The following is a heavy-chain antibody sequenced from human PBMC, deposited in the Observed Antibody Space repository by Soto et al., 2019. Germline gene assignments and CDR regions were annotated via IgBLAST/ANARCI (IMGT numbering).Heavy chain of an antibody. V-gene: IGHV1-46*01. Sequence: QVQLVQSGAEVKKPGASVKVSCKASGYTFTSYYMHWVRQAPGQGLEWMGIINPSGGSTSYAQKFQGRVTMTRDTSTGTVYMELSSLRSEDTAVYYCARDPRLDSSSSVYHNWFDPWGQGTLVTVSS. CDR2: INPSGGST. CDR3: ARDPRLDSSSSVYHNWFDP. CDR1: GYTFTSYY. J-gene: IGHJ5*02. D-gene: IGHD6-6*01.